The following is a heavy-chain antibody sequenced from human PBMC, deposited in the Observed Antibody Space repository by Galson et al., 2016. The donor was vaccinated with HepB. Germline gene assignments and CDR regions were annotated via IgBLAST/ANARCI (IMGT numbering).Heavy chain of an antibody. CDR2: IDWDDDE. J-gene: IGHJ6*02. D-gene: IGHD2-2*01. V-gene: IGHV2-70*11. CDR1: GFSLTTNGMS. Sequence: PALVKPTQTLTLTCTFSGFSLTTNGMSVSWIRQPPGKALEWLARIDWDDDEYYHTSLRTRLTISKDTSKNQVVLTVTNMDPADTATYFCAWTHLHCSGSSCYTRYGMDVWGQGTTVAVSS. CDR3: AWTHLHCSGSSCYTRYGMDV.